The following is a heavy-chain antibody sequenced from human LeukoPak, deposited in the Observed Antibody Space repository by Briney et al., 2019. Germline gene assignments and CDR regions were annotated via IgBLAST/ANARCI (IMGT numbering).Heavy chain of an antibody. CDR2: INPNSGGT. CDR3: TRDLVGLETEAPDY. CDR1: GYTFTGYD. V-gene: IGHV1-2*02. Sequence: ASLRASCKPSGYTFTGYDMHWVPQAPGQGLECMGWINPNSGGTNYAQKFQGRVTMTMDTSISTAYMELSRLRSDDTAVYYCTRDLVGLETEAPDYWGQGTLVTVSS. D-gene: IGHD1-1*01. J-gene: IGHJ4*02.